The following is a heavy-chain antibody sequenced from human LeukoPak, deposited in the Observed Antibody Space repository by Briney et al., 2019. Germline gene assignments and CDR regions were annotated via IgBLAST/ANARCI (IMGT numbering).Heavy chain of an antibody. CDR3: ARVVGDYYDSSGYYLGDDY. J-gene: IGHJ4*02. CDR1: GYTFTGYY. CDR2: INPNSGGT. Sequence: ASVKVSCKASGYTFTGYYMHWVRQAPGQGLEWMGWINPNSGGTNYAQKFQGRVTMTRDTSISTAYMELSRLRSDDTAVYYCARVVGDYYDSSGYYLGDDYWGQGTLVTVSS. D-gene: IGHD3-22*01. V-gene: IGHV1-2*02.